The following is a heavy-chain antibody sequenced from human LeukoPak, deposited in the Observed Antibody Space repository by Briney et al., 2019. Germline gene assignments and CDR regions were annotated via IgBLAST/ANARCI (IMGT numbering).Heavy chain of an antibody. Sequence: GGSLRLSCSASGFTFSSYAMHWVRQDPGKGLEYVSVINNNGGSSYYADSVKGRFTISRDNSKNTLYLQMNSLRAEDTAVYYCAKDRGSGWYYYYGMDVWGQGTTVTVSS. CDR1: GFTFSSYA. CDR3: AKDRGSGWYYYYGMDV. V-gene: IGHV3-64*04. D-gene: IGHD6-19*01. CDR2: INNNGGSS. J-gene: IGHJ6*02.